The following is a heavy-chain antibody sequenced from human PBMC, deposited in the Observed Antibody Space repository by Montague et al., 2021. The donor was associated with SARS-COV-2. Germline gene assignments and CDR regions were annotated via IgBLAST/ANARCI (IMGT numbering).Heavy chain of an antibody. D-gene: IGHD2-15*01. CDR3: ARHYSATLPAVY. J-gene: IGHJ4*02. CDR2: ISDSGST. Sequence: SETLSLTCTVSGGSISSFYWSWFRQPPGKGLEWIGYISDSGSTNYNPSPTSRVTMSVDTSKNQFSLKVNSVTAADTAVYYCARHYSATLPAVYWGQGTLVTVS. V-gene: IGHV4-59*08. CDR1: GGSISSFY.